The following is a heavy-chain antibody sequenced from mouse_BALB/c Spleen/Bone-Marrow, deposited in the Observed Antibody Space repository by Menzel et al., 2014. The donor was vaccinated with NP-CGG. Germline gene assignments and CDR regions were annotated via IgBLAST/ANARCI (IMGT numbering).Heavy chain of an antibody. Sequence: VQLQQSGAELVRPGTPVKLSCKASGYTFTSYWMNWVKQRPGRGLEWIGRIDPSDSETHYNQKFKDKATLTVDKSSSTAYIQLNSLTSEDSAVYYCARWEAYFDYWGQGNTLTVSS. D-gene: IGHD4-1*01. CDR3: ARWEAYFDY. V-gene: IGHV1-61*01. CDR1: GYTFTSYW. J-gene: IGHJ2*01. CDR2: IDPSDSET.